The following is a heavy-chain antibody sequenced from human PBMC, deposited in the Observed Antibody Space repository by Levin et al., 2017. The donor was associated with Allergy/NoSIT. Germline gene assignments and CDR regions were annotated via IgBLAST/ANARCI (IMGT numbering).Heavy chain of an antibody. CDR2: ISYDGSNK. CDR3: ARDLWFGGGHFDY. J-gene: IGHJ4*02. Sequence: LSLPCAASGFTFRSSAMHWVRQAPGKGLGWVAVISYDGSNKYYADSVKGRFTISRDNSKNTLYLQMNSLRAEDTAVYYCARDLWFGGGHFDYWGQGTLVTVSS. D-gene: IGHD3-10*01. V-gene: IGHV3-30-3*01. CDR1: GFTFRSSA.